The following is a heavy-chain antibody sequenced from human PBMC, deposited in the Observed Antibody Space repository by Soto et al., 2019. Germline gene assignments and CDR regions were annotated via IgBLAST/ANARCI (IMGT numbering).Heavy chain of an antibody. V-gene: IGHV4-31*03. Sequence: SETLSLTCTVSGGSISSGGYYWSWIRQHPGKGLEWIGYIYYSGSTYYNPSLKSRVTISVDTSKNQFSLKLSSVTAADTAVYDCARRVPSFGTFDYWGQGTLVTVSS. D-gene: IGHD3-10*01. CDR1: GGSISSGGYY. J-gene: IGHJ4*02. CDR2: IYYSGST. CDR3: ARRVPSFGTFDY.